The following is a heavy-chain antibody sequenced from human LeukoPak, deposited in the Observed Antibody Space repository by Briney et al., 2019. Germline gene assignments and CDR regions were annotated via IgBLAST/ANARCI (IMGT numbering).Heavy chain of an antibody. D-gene: IGHD6-19*01. J-gene: IGHJ4*02. Sequence: SQTLSLTCTVSGGSISSGAYYWSWIRQHPGKGLEWIGYIYYSGSTYYNPSLKSRVTISVDTSKNQFSLKLSSVTAADTAVYYCATFIAVAGTGFDYWGQGTLVTVSS. CDR1: GGSISSGAYY. CDR3: ATFIAVAGTGFDY. CDR2: IYYSGST. V-gene: IGHV4-31*03.